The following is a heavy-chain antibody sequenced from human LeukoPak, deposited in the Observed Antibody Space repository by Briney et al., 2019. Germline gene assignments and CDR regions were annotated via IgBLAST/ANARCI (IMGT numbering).Heavy chain of an antibody. V-gene: IGHV3-21*01. J-gene: IGHJ6*02. CDR3: ARDDDPNYGMDV. Sequence: PGGSLRLSRAASGFTFSSYSMNWVRQAPGKALEWVSSISSSSSYIYYADSVKGRFTISRDNAKNSLYLQMNSLRAEDTAVYYCARDDDPNYGMDVWGQGTTVTVSS. CDR2: ISSSSSYI. D-gene: IGHD1-1*01. CDR1: GFTFSSYS.